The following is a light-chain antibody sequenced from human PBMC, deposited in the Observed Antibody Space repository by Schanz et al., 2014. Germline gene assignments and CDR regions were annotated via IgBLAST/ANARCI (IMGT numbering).Light chain of an antibody. V-gene: IGKV3-20*01. Sequence: EIVLTQSPATLSLSPGERATLSCRASQSVGSNLAWYQQKPGQAPRLLIYGASSRATGIPDRFSGSGSGTDFTLTISSLQAEDFAVYYCQQYGSSLWTFGQGTKVEIK. CDR3: QQYGSSLWT. J-gene: IGKJ1*01. CDR1: QSVGSN. CDR2: GAS.